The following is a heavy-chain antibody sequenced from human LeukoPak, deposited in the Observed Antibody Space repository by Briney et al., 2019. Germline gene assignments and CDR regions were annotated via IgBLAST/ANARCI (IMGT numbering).Heavy chain of an antibody. Sequence: PSETLSLTCTVSGGSVSSGSYYWSWIRQPPGKGLEWIGYIYYSGSTNYNPSLKSRVTISVDTSKNQFSLKLSSVTAADTAVYYCARGNHQFGYWGQGTLVTVSS. CDR1: GGSVSSGSYY. V-gene: IGHV4-61*01. CDR3: ARGNHQFGY. J-gene: IGHJ4*02. CDR2: IYYSGST.